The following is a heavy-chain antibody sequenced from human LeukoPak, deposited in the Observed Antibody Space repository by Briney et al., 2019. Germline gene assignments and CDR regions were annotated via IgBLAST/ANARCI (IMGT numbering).Heavy chain of an antibody. D-gene: IGHD6-13*01. CDR2: ISGYNANT. V-gene: IGHV1-18*01. CDR3: ARDLTIAAAGTFGY. J-gene: IGHJ4*02. CDR1: GYTFTSYG. Sequence: ASVKVSCKASGYTFTSYGISWMRQAPGQGLEWMGWISGYNANTKYTQNLQGRVTMTTDTSTSTAYMELRSLRSDDTAVYNCARDLTIAAAGTFGYWGQGTLVTVSS.